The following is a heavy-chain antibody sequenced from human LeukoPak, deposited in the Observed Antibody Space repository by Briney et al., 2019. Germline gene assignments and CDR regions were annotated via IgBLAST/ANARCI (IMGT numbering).Heavy chain of an antibody. Sequence: SQTLSLTCAISRDTVSSTSGAWNWIRQSPSRGLEWLGRTYYRSKWFNDYAVSVKSRVTFNPDTSKNQVSLQLNSVIPEDTAVYYCARERIDSFDSWGQGTLVTVSS. D-gene: IGHD3-16*02. J-gene: IGHJ5*01. V-gene: IGHV6-1*01. CDR3: ARERIDSFDS. CDR1: RDTVSSTSGA. CDR2: TYYRSKWFN.